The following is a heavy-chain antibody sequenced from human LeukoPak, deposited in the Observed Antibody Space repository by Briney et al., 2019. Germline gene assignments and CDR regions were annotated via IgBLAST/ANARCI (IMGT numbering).Heavy chain of an antibody. Sequence: ASVKVSCKASGYTFTGYYMHWGRQSPGQGLEWMGWINPNSAGTNYAQKFQGRVTMTRDTSISTAYMELRRLRSDDTAMYYCASPLFDWGMVYWGQGTLVTVSS. CDR3: ASPLFDWGMVY. CDR2: INPNSAGT. V-gene: IGHV1-2*02. CDR1: GYTFTGYY. J-gene: IGHJ4*02. D-gene: IGHD3-9*01.